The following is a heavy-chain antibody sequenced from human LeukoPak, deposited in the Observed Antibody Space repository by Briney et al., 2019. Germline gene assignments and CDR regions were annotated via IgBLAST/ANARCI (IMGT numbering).Heavy chain of an antibody. CDR1: GDSVSNNNGA. CDR2: TYYRSKWYN. V-gene: IGHV6-1*01. J-gene: IGHJ4*02. D-gene: IGHD1-26*01. CDR3: RGASFNFDY. Sequence: SQTLSLTCAISGDSVSNNNGAWNWIRQSPSRGLEWLGRTYYRSKWYNDYAVSVKSRIIINPDTSKNQFSLQLKSVTPEDTAVYCARGASFNFDYWGQGTLVTVSS.